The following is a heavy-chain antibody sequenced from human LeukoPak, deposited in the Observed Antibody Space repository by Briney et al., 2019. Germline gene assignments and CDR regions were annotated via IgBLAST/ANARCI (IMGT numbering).Heavy chain of an antibody. CDR2: IYVSGST. V-gene: IGHV4-4*07. CDR3: ARGSSWYDY. Sequence: SETLSLTCTVSDGSISNYYWTWIRQPAGKGLEWIRRIYVSGSTNYNPSLKSRVTISVDTSKDQFSLKLNSVTAADTAVYYCARGSSWYDYWGQGTLVTVSS. D-gene: IGHD6-13*01. J-gene: IGHJ4*02. CDR1: DGSISNYY.